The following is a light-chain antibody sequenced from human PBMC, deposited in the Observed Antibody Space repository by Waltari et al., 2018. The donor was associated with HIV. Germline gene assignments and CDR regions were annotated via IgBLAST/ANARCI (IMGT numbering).Light chain of an antibody. CDR1: SSDVGGYNY. CDR2: EVS. V-gene: IGLV2-14*01. Sequence: QSALTQPASVSGSPGQSITISCTGTSSDVGGYNYVSWYQQHPGKAPKRMIYEVSNRTSGVSNRFSGSKSGNTASLTSSGLQAEDEADYYCSSYTSSSTPYVFGTGTKVTVL. CDR3: SSYTSSSTPYV. J-gene: IGLJ1*01.